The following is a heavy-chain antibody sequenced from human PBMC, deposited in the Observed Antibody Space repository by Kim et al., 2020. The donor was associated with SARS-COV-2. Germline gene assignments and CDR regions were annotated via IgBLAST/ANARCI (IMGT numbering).Heavy chain of an antibody. Sequence: GGSLRLSCAASGFTFSSYSMNWVRQAPGKGLEWVSSISSSSSYIYYADSVKGRFTISRDNAKNSLYLQMNSLRAEDTAVYYCARDQGVEMATITDYWGQGTLVTVSS. J-gene: IGHJ4*02. CDR1: GFTFSSYS. CDR2: ISSSSSYI. V-gene: IGHV3-21*04. D-gene: IGHD5-12*01. CDR3: ARDQGVEMATITDY.